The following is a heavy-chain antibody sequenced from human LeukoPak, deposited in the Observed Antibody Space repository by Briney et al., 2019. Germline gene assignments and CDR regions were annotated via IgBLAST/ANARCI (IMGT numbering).Heavy chain of an antibody. V-gene: IGHV4-4*07. CDR2: IYTSGST. CDR1: GGSISSYY. J-gene: IGHJ3*02. Sequence: SETRPLTCTVSGGSISSYYWSWIRQPAGKGREWIGRIYTSGSTNYNPSLKSRVTISVDTSKNQFSLKQSSVTAADTAVYYCARYSSGSYAFDIWGQGTMVTVSS. CDR3: ARYSSGSYAFDI. D-gene: IGHD1-26*01.